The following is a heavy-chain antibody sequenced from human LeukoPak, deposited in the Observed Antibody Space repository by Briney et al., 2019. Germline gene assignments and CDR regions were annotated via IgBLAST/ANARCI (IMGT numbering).Heavy chain of an antibody. D-gene: IGHD6-13*01. CDR1: GFTFSSYS. J-gene: IGHJ3*02. CDR2: ISGSGGST. V-gene: IGHV3-23*01. CDR3: ARDHKAAAGAFDI. Sequence: PGGSLRLSCAASGFTFSSYSMNWVRQAPGKGLEWVSAISGSGGSTYYADSVKGRFTISRDNSKNTLYLQMNSLRAEDTAVYYCARDHKAAAGAFDIWGQGTMVTVSS.